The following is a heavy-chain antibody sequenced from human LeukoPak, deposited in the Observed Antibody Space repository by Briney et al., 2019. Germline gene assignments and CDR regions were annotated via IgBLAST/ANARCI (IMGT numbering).Heavy chain of an antibody. CDR3: ARDGHDYSNPHPNYYYYMDV. CDR1: GGSIGSGSYY. J-gene: IGHJ6*03. CDR2: IYTSGST. D-gene: IGHD4-11*01. Sequence: PSQTLSLTCTVSGGSIGSGSYYWSWIRQPAGKGLEWIGRIYTSGSTNYNPSLKSRVTISVDTSKNQFSLKLSSVTAADTAVYYCARDGHDYSNPHPNYYYYMDVWGKGTTVTVSS. V-gene: IGHV4-61*02.